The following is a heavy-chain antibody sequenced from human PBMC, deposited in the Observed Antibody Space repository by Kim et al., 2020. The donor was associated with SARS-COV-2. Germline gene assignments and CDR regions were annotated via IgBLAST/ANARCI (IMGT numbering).Heavy chain of an antibody. CDR3: VSSPGP. V-gene: IGHV3-74*01. CDR1: GFNFSDHW. CDR2: IRGDGSTT. J-gene: IGHJ5*02. Sequence: GGSLRFSCTASGFNFSDHWMHWVRQAPGTGPVWVSCIRGDGSTTNYADSVRGRFTVSRANARNTLYLQMNSLRVEDTAVYYCVSSPGPWGQGTLVTVSS. D-gene: IGHD3-16*02.